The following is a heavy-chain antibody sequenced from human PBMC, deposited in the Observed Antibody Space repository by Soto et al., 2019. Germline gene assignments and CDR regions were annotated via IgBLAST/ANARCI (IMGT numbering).Heavy chain of an antibody. J-gene: IGHJ4*02. CDR3: AKDFGAAAGGLNY. CDR1: GFTFDDYA. Sequence: GGSLRLSCAASGFTFDDYAMHWVRQAPGKGLEWVSGISWNSGSIGYADSVKGRFTISRDNAKNSLYLQMNSLRAEDTALYYCAKDFGAAAGGLNYWGQGTLVTVSS. CDR2: ISWNSGSI. D-gene: IGHD6-13*01. V-gene: IGHV3-9*01.